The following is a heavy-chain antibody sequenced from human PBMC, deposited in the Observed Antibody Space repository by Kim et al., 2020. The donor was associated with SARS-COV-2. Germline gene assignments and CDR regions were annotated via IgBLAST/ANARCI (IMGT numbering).Heavy chain of an antibody. D-gene: IGHD3-9*01. V-gene: IGHV4-34*01. Sequence: SETLSLTCAVYGGSFSGYYWSWIRQPPGKGLEWIGEINHSGSTNYNPSLKSRVTISVDTSKNQFSLKLSSVTAADTAVYYCARGILRYFDWLPEIYFDYWGQGTLFTVSS. CDR2: INHSGST. J-gene: IGHJ4*02. CDR1: GGSFSGYY. CDR3: ARGILRYFDWLPEIYFDY.